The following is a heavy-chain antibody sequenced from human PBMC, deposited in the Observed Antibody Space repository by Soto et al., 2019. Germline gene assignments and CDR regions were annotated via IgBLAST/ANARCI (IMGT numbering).Heavy chain of an antibody. CDR2: IYYSGST. J-gene: IGHJ5*02. CDR1: GGSISSSSYY. CDR3: ARGEDYYGSGSSCWFDP. D-gene: IGHD3-10*01. Sequence: SETLSLTCTVSGGSISSSSYYGGWIRQPPGKGLEWIGSIYYSGSTNYNPSLKSRVTISVDTSKNQFSLKLSSVTAADTAVYYCARGEDYYGSGSSCWFDPWGQGTLVTVSS. V-gene: IGHV4-39*07.